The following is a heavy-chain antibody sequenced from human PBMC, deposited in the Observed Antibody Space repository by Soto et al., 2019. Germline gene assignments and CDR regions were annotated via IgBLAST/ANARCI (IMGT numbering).Heavy chain of an antibody. CDR1: GGSISSSNW. V-gene: IGHV4-4*02. CDR2: IYHSGST. Sequence: SETLSLTCAVSGGSISSSNWWSWVRQPPGKGLEWIGEIYHSGSTNYNPSLKSRVTISVDKSKNQFSLKLSSVTAADTAVYYCARYLTTGYYYYGMDVWGQGTTVTSP. J-gene: IGHJ6*02. CDR3: ARYLTTGYYYYGMDV. D-gene: IGHD4-17*01.